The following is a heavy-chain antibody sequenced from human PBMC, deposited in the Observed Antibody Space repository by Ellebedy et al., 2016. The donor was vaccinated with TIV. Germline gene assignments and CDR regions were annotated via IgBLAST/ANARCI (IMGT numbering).Heavy chain of an antibody. CDR3: ASQPYSGYDWFFDY. V-gene: IGHV3-33*01. CDR1: GFTFSSYA. J-gene: IGHJ4*02. D-gene: IGHD5-12*01. CDR2: IWYDGTNK. Sequence: GESLKISXAASGFTFSSYAMHWVRQAPGKGLEWVAVIWYDGTNKYYADSVKGRFTISRDNSKNTLYLQMNSLRAEDTAVYYCASQPYSGYDWFFDYWGQGTLVTVSS.